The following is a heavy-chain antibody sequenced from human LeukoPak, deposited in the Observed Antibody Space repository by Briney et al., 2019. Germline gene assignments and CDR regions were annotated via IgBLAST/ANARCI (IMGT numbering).Heavy chain of an antibody. V-gene: IGHV1-2*02. CDR1: GYTFTGYY. Sequence: ASVKVSCKASGYTFTGYYMHWVRQAPGQGLEWMGWINPNSGGTNYAQKFQGRVTMTRDTSISTAYMELSRLRSDDTAVYYCAREPVLPIVVVPAALRRGDFDYWGQGTLVTVSS. D-gene: IGHD2-2*01. CDR2: INPNSGGT. J-gene: IGHJ4*02. CDR3: AREPVLPIVVVPAALRRGDFDY.